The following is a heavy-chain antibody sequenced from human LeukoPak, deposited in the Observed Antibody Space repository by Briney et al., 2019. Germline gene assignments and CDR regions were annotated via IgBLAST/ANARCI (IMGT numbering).Heavy chain of an antibody. V-gene: IGHV7-4-1*02. CDR3: ARVYSGSYYRIEDY. CDR1: GYTFTSYA. J-gene: IGHJ4*02. CDR2: INTNTGNP. Sequence: ASVKVSCKASGYTFTSYAMNWVRQAPGQGLEWMGWINTNTGNPTYAQGFTGRFVFSLDTSVSTAYLQISSLKAEDTAVYYCARVYSGSYYRIEDYWGQGTLVTVSS. D-gene: IGHD1-26*01.